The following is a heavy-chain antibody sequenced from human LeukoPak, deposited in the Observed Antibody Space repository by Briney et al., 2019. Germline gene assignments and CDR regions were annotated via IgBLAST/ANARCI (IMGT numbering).Heavy chain of an antibody. CDR2: IYYSGST. V-gene: IGHV4-39*01. J-gene: IGHJ6*03. Sequence: SSETLSLTCTVSGGSISSSSYYWGWIRQPPGKGLEWIGSIYYSGSTYYNPSLKSRPTISVDPSKHQFSLKLSSVTAADTAVYYCARGRKTYYDFWSGQTKDYYYYMDVWGKGTTVTVSS. D-gene: IGHD3-3*01. CDR1: GGSISSSSYY. CDR3: ARGRKTYYDFWSGQTKDYYYYMDV.